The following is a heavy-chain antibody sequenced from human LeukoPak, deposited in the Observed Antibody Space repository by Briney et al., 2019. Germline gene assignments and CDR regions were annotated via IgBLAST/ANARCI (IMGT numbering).Heavy chain of an antibody. Sequence: ASVNVPCKASGYIFTDYYIHWVRQAPQEGLEWMGWMNCDNGGTNYAQKFRGRVTMTRDTSTSTGYMELNSLTSDDTAVYYCARDKAGAMGDFDYWGQGTLVTVSS. CDR2: MNCDNGGT. CDR1: GYIFTDYY. J-gene: IGHJ4*02. V-gene: IGHV1-2*02. D-gene: IGHD5-18*01. CDR3: ARDKAGAMGDFDY.